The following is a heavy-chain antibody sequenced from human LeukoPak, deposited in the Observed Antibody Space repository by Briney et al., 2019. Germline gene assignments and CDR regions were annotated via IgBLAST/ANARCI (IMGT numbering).Heavy chain of an antibody. CDR2: ISSSSGTI. V-gene: IGHV3-48*01. D-gene: IGHD3-10*01. J-gene: IGHJ6*02. CDR1: GFTFSSYS. CDR3: ARDRYGGSGSYYSYYYGMDV. Sequence: GGSLRLSCAASGFTFSSYSMNWVRQAPGKGLEWVSYISSSSGTIYYADSVKGRFTISRDNAKNSLYLQMNSLRAEDTAVYYCARDRYGGSGSYYSYYYGMDVWGQGTTVTVSS.